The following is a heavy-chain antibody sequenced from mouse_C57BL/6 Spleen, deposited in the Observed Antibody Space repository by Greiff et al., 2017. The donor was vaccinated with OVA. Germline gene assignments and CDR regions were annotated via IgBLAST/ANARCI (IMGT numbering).Heavy chain of an antibody. J-gene: IGHJ2*01. D-gene: IGHD4-1*01. CDR1: GFTFSDYG. CDR2: ISSGSSTI. V-gene: IGHV5-17*01. CDR3: ARKELGGYFDY. Sequence: EVQRVEPGGGLVKPGGSLKLSCAASGFTFSDYGMHWVRQAPEQGLEWVAYISSGSSTIYYADTVKGRFTISRDNAKNTLFLQMTSLRSEDTAMYYCARKELGGYFDYWGQGTTLTVSS.